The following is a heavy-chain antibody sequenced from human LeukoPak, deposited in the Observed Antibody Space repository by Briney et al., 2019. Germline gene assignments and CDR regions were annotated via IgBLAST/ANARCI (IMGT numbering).Heavy chain of an antibody. CDR2: IFTSGST. D-gene: IGHD3-10*01. CDR1: GDSISSYY. Sequence: SETLSLTCNVSGDSISSYYWTWIRQPAGKGLQWIGRIFTSGSTSYNPSLKSRLTISLDMSKNQFSLKLTSVTAADTAVYFCARGGETLHYMDVWGKGTTVTISS. V-gene: IGHV4-4*07. J-gene: IGHJ6*03. CDR3: ARGGETLHYMDV.